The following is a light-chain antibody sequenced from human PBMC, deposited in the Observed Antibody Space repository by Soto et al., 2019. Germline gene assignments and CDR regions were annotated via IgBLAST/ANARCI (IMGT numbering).Light chain of an antibody. J-gene: IGLJ2*01. Sequence: QSVLTQPPSASGSPGQSVTISCTGTSSDLGDYDYVSWYQQHPGKAPKLLLYEVNKRPSRVPDRFSGSKSGNTASLTVTGLQAEDETDYYCSSYAGSNNLIFVGGTQLTVL. V-gene: IGLV2-8*01. CDR2: EVN. CDR3: SSYAGSNNLI. CDR1: SSDLGDYDY.